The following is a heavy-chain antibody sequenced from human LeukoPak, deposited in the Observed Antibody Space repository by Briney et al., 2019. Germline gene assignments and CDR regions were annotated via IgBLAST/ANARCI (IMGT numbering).Heavy chain of an antibody. CDR2: MNPNSGNT. J-gene: IGHJ6*03. CDR3: ARGLDMVRGKYYMDV. D-gene: IGHD3-10*01. V-gene: IGHV1-8*01. CDR1: GYTFTSYD. Sequence: ASVKVSCMASGYTFTSYDINWVRQATGQGLEWMGWMNPNSGNTGYAQKFHGRVTMTRNTSISTAYMELGSMRSEDTAVYYCARGLDMVRGKYYMDVWGKGTTVTVSS.